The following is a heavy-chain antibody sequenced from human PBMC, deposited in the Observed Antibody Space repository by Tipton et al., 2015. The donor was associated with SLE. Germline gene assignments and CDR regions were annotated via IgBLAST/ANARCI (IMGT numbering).Heavy chain of an antibody. V-gene: IGHV4-59*08. CDR1: GGSISNYY. J-gene: IGHJ2*01. CDR3: TRKSTTSDL. CDR2: LSYGGST. Sequence: TLSLTCTVSGGSISNYYWSWIRQSPGKGLEWIGYLSYGGSTNYNPSLKSRVTISVDTPKNQVSLKLSSVTAADTAVYYCTRKSTTSDLWGRGALVTVSS. D-gene: IGHD2/OR15-2a*01.